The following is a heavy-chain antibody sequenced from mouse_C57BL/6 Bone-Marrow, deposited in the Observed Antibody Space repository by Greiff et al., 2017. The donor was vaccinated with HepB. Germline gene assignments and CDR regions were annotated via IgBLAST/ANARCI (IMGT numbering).Heavy chain of an antibody. J-gene: IGHJ3*01. CDR1: GFNIKDDY. CDR2: IDPENGDT. CDR3: TTEGVVATGAY. D-gene: IGHD1-1*01. Sequence: VQLKQSGAELVRPGASVKLSCTASGFNIKDDYMHWVKQRPEQGLEWIGWIDPENGDTEYASKFQGKATITADTSSNTAYLQLSSLTSEDTAVYYCTTEGVVATGAYWGQGTLVTVSA. V-gene: IGHV14-4*01.